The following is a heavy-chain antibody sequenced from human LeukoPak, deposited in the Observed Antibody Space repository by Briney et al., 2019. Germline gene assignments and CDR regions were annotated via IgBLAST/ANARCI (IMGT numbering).Heavy chain of an antibody. CDR3: ATAVSSSGDAFDI. D-gene: IGHD6-13*01. V-gene: IGHV1-8*01. J-gene: IGHJ3*02. CDR1: GYTFTSYD. Sequence: GASVTVSCKASGYTFTSYDINWVRQATGPGLEWMGWMNTNSGNTGYAQKFQGRVTMTRNTSISTAYMELSSLRSEDTAVYYCATAVSSSGDAFDIWGQGTMVTVSS. CDR2: MNTNSGNT.